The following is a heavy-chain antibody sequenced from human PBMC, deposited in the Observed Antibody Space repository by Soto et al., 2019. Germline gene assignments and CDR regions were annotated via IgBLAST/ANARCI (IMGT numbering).Heavy chain of an antibody. CDR2: ISSSGSTI. V-gene: IGHV3-21*01. CDR3: ARDGGVDYSNSNNYYGMDV. J-gene: IGHJ6*02. D-gene: IGHD4-4*01. Sequence: EVQLVESGGGLVKPGGSLRLSCAASGFTFSSYSMNWVRQAPGKGLEWVSSISSSGSTIYYADAVKGRFIISRDNAKNSLYLQMNSLRAEDTAVYYCARDGGVDYSNSNNYYGMDVWGQGTTVTVSS. CDR1: GFTFSSYS.